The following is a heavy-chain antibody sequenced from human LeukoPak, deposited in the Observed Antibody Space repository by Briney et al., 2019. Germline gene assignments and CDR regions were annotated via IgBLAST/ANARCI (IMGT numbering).Heavy chain of an antibody. CDR3: ARGTNYFDASGYQYNWFDP. Sequence: SETLSLTCAVYGGSFSGYYWSWIRQPPGKGLEWIGSIYHSGSTYYNPSLKSRVTISLDTSKNQFSLKLKSVTAADTALYYCARGTNYFDASGYQYNWFDPWGQGALVTISS. CDR1: GGSFSGYY. CDR2: IYHSGST. J-gene: IGHJ5*02. D-gene: IGHD3-22*01. V-gene: IGHV4-34*01.